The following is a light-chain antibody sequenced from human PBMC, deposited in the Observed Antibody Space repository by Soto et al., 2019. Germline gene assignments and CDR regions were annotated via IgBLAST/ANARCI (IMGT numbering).Light chain of an antibody. J-gene: IGKJ2*03. Sequence: EVVLTQSPGNLSLSPGERATLSCRASQSVSLNYLAWYQQKPGQTPRLLIYGASRRATGIPDKFSGSGSGTYFTLTIGRLEPEEFAVYYCPQYGSAPYSFGQGTKLEIK. CDR3: PQYGSAPYS. CDR1: QSVSLNY. V-gene: IGKV3-20*01. CDR2: GAS.